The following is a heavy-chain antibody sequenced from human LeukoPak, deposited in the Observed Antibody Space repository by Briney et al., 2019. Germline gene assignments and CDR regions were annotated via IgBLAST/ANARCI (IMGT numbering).Heavy chain of an antibody. CDR3: AREKIAAAGGPQGFDY. CDR2: ISAYNGNT. CDR1: GYTFTSYG. V-gene: IGHV1-18*01. J-gene: IGHJ4*02. Sequence: GASVKVSCKASGYTFTSYGISWVRQAPGQGLEWMGWISAYNGNTNYAQKLQGRVTMTRDTSTSTVYMELSSLRSEDTAVYYCAREKIAAAGGPQGFDYWGQGTLVTVSS. D-gene: IGHD6-13*01.